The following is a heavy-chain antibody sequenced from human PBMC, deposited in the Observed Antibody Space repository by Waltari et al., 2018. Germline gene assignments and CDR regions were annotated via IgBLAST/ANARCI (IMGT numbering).Heavy chain of an antibody. CDR2: IYYRWST. J-gene: IGHJ4*02. CDR3: AREIVGAYHYFDY. Sequence: QLQLQESGPGLVKPSETLSLTCTVSGGSIRSSSYYWGWIRQPPGKGMEWLGSIYYRWSTYYNPSLKSRVTISVDTSKNQVSLKLSSVTAADTAVYYCAREIVGAYHYFDYWGQGTLVTVSS. V-gene: IGHV4-39*07. CDR1: GGSIRSSSYY. D-gene: IGHD1-26*01.